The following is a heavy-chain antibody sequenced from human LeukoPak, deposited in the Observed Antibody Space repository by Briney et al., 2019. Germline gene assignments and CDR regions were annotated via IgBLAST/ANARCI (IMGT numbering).Heavy chain of an antibody. CDR2: INPNSGGT. V-gene: IGHV1-2*02. J-gene: IGHJ6*02. D-gene: IGHD3-10*01. CDR3: ARDWNSELLWFGELSHPYYYYYYGMDV. Sequence: ASVKVSCKASGYTFTSYYMHGVRQAPGQGLEWMGWINPNSGGTNYAQKFQGRVTMTGDTSISTAYMELSRLRSDDTAVYYCARDWNSELLWFGELSHPYYYYYYGMDVWGQGTTVTVSS. CDR1: GYTFTSYY.